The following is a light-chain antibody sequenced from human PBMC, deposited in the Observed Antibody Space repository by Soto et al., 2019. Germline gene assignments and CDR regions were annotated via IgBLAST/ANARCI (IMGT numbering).Light chain of an antibody. CDR3: QQYKNWPL. Sequence: EVVLTQSPATLSFSPGERATLSCGASADVSSSYVAWYQQNSGQAPRLLIYGASSRATGIPDRFSGSGSGTEFTLTISSLQSEDFAVYYCQQYKNWPLFGQGTRLEIK. CDR2: GAS. J-gene: IGKJ5*01. V-gene: IGKV3D-15*01. CDR1: ADVSSS.